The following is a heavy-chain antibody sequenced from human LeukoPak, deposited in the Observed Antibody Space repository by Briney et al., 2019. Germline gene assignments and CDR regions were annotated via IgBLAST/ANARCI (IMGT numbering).Heavy chain of an antibody. D-gene: IGHD6-25*01. V-gene: IGHV3-66*01. Sequence: GSLRLSCAASGFTVSSNYMSWVRQAPGKGLEWVSVIYSGGNTYYADSVKGRFTISRDNSKNTLFLQMNSLRAEDTAVYYCSSRLFDWGQGTLVTVSS. CDR3: SSRLFD. CDR2: IYSGGNT. CDR1: GFTVSSNY. J-gene: IGHJ4*02.